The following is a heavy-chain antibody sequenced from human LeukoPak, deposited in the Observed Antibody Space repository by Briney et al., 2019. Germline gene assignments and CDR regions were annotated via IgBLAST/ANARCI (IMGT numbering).Heavy chain of an antibody. CDR2: INPNSGGT. CDR3: AREAAARPVYYYYYYMDV. Sequence: ASVKVSCKASGYTFTGYYMHWVRQAPGQGLEWMGWINPNSGGTNYAQKFQGRVTMTRDTSISTAYMELSRLRSDDTAVYYCAREAAARPVYYYYYYMDVWGRGTTVTVSS. J-gene: IGHJ6*03. V-gene: IGHV1-2*02. CDR1: GYTFTGYY. D-gene: IGHD6-6*01.